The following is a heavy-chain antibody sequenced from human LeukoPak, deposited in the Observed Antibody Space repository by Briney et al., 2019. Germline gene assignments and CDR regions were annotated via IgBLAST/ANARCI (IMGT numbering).Heavy chain of an antibody. D-gene: IGHD2-2*01. V-gene: IGHV3-64D*06. CDR1: GFTFNSYT. J-gene: IGHJ6*02. CDR3: AKPLTSPHYYAMDV. Sequence: QPGGSLRLSCSASGFTFNSYTMHWVRQPPGKGQEYASAISSNGGSTYYADSVKGRFSISRDNSKNTLYLQMSSLRAEDTAVYYCAKPLTSPHYYAMDVWGQGTTVTVSS. CDR2: ISSNGGST.